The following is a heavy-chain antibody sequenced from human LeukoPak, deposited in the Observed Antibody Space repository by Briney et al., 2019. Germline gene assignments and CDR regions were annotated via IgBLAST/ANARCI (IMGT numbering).Heavy chain of an antibody. CDR3: AREGYSYDLDY. Sequence: PGGSLRLSCAASGFTFSSYAMHWVRQAPGKGLEYVSAISSNGGSTYYADSVKGRCTISRDNSKNTLYLQMGSLRAEDMAVYYCAREGYSYDLDYWGQGTLVTVSS. CDR1: GFTFSSYA. CDR2: ISSNGGST. J-gene: IGHJ4*02. D-gene: IGHD5-18*01. V-gene: IGHV3-64*02.